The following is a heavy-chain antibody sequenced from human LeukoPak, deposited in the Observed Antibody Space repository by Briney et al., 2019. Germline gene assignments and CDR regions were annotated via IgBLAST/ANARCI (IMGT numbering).Heavy chain of an antibody. CDR3: ARGGRIAAAGTGYFDY. CDR1: GGSISSYY. Sequence: KPSETLSLTCTVSGGSISSYYWSWIRQPPGKGLEWIGEINHSGSTNYNPSLKSRVTISVDTPKNQFSLKLSSVTAADTAVYYCARGGRIAAAGTGYFDYWGQGTLVTVSS. CDR2: INHSGST. J-gene: IGHJ4*02. V-gene: IGHV4-34*01. D-gene: IGHD6-13*01.